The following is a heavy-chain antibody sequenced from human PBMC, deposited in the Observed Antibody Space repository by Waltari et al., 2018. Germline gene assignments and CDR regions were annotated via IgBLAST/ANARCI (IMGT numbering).Heavy chain of an antibody. V-gene: IGHV3-7*01. CDR1: GFTFGADW. CDR2: IKHEGSVE. J-gene: IGHJ4*02. Sequence: EVQLVESGGSLVKPGESLRLSGGAHGFTFGADWSSWVRQAPGKGVQWVANIKHEGSVENYVDSVRGRFTLSRDNAKNSFYLQMNSLRDEDTAVYYCAREGNWNFDYCGQGTLVTVSS. CDR3: AREGNWNFDY. D-gene: IGHD1-1*01.